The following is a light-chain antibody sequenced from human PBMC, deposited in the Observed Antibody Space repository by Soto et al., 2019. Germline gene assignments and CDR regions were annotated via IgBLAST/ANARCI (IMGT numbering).Light chain of an antibody. CDR3: AAWDDSLV. CDR1: SSNIGSNT. CDR2: SNN. V-gene: IGLV1-44*01. Sequence: QSVLTQPPSASGTPGQRVTISCSGSSSNIGSNTVNWYQQLPGTAPKLLIYSNNQRPSGVPDRFSGSKSSTSASLAISGLQSEDEADYYCAAWDDSLVFGGGTKLTVL. J-gene: IGLJ2*01.